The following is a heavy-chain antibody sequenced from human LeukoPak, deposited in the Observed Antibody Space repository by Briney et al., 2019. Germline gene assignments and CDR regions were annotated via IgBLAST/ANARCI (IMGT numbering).Heavy chain of an antibody. CDR1: GFTFDDYG. CDR2: INWNGGST. J-gene: IGHJ6*03. CDR3: ARVPAAILGSYYYYMDV. V-gene: IGHV3-20*04. Sequence: PGGSLRLSCAASGFTFDDYGMSWVRQAPGKGLEWVSGINWNGGSTGYADSVKGRFTISRDNAKNSLYLQMNSLRAEDTAVYYCARVPAAILGSYYYYMDVWGKGTTVTISS. D-gene: IGHD2-2*01.